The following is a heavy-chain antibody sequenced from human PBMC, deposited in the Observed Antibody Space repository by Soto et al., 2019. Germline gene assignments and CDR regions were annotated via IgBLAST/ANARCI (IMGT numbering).Heavy chain of an antibody. Sequence: GESLKISCKGSGYSFTSYWVGWVRQMPGKGLEWMGIIYPGDSDTRYSPSFQGQVTISADKSISTAYLQWSSLKDSDTAMYYCVKSPNYYYYGMDVWGQGTTVTVSS. CDR3: VKSPNYYYYGMDV. CDR1: GYSFTSYW. CDR2: IYPGDSDT. V-gene: IGHV5-51*01. J-gene: IGHJ6*02.